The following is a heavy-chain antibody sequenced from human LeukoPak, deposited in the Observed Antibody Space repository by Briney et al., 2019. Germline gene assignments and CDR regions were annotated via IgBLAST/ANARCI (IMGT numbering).Heavy chain of an antibody. J-gene: IGHJ4*02. D-gene: IGHD6-19*01. Sequence: GGSLRLSCAASGFTFSSYGMHWVRQAPGKGLEWVAFIRYDGSNKYYADSVKGRFTISRDNSKNTLYLQMNSVRAEDTAVYYCAKDLIAVAEGYFDYWGQGTLVTVSS. CDR3: AKDLIAVAEGYFDY. CDR2: IRYDGSNK. V-gene: IGHV3-30*02. CDR1: GFTFSSYG.